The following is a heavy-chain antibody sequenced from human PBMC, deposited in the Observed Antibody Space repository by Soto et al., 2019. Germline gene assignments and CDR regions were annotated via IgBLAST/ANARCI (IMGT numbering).Heavy chain of an antibody. V-gene: IGHV4-4*02. CDR1: GLSLSGINC. CDR3: ARDQGSHPGD. CDR2: IHHSGST. D-gene: IGHD6-13*01. Sequence: QVQLQESGPGLVRPSGTVSLTCAVSGLSLSGINCWGWVRQPPGKGLEWIGEIHHSGSTNYNPSLKSRVTMSVVPSKDLFSLTLNSVTAADTAFYYCARDQGSHPGDWGQGTLVSVSS. J-gene: IGHJ4*02.